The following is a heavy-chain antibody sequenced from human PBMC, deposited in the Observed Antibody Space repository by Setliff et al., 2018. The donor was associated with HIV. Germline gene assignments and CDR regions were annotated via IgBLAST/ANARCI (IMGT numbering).Heavy chain of an antibody. V-gene: IGHV4-34*01. CDR1: GGSFGAHY. J-gene: IGHJ1*01. CDR2: INRSGNT. CDR3: ARETSVTPVGLDH. D-gene: IGHD1-1*01. Sequence: PSETLSLTCAVYGGSFGAHYWTWIRQPPGKGLEWIGEINRSGNTRYNPSLKSRVTISIDTSKKQFSLKLNSVTAADTAVYYCARETSVTPVGLDHWGQGTLVTVSS.